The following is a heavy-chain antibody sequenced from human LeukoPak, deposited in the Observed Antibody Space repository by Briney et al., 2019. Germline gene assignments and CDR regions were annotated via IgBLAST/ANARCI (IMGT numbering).Heavy chain of an antibody. CDR3: ARSTVNTMIVVVIDDY. Sequence: ASVKVSCKASGYIFTAYYMHWVRQARGQGLEWMGWINPDSGGTNYAQKFQGRVTMTTDTSINTAYMELSRLRSDDTAVYYCARSTVNTMIVVVIDDYWGQGTLVTISS. J-gene: IGHJ4*02. CDR1: GYIFTAYY. V-gene: IGHV1-2*02. CDR2: INPDSGGT. D-gene: IGHD3-22*01.